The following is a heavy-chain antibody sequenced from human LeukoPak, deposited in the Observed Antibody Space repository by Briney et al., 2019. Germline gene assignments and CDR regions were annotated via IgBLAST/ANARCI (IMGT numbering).Heavy chain of an antibody. CDR3: ARAPGGLWPDY. CDR1: GGSNSSYY. V-gene: IGHV4-59*01. Sequence: PSETLSLTCTVSGGSNSSYYWSWIRQPPGKGLEWMGYIYYSGSTNYNPSLKSRVTISVDTSKNQFSLKLSSVTAADTAVYYCARAPGGLWPDYWGQGTLVTVSS. CDR2: IYYSGST. D-gene: IGHD5-18*01. J-gene: IGHJ4*02.